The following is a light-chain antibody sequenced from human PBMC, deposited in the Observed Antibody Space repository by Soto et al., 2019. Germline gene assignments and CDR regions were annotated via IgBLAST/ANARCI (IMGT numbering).Light chain of an antibody. Sequence: EVVMTQSPATLSVSPGERATLSCRASQSVSSNLAWYQQKVGQAPRLLMYGASVRATGVPTRFSGSGSGTVFPLTISSMQSEDFAVYFCQHYNNWPPQFTFGGGTKVEIK. J-gene: IGKJ4*01. CDR2: GAS. V-gene: IGKV3-15*01. CDR3: QHYNNWPPQFT. CDR1: QSVSSN.